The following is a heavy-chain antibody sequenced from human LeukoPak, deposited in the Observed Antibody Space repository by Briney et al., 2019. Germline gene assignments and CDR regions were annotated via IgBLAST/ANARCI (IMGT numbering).Heavy chain of an antibody. CDR3: ARDQLRYFDWMGTDAFDI. CDR1: GFTFDDYA. J-gene: IGHJ3*02. D-gene: IGHD3-9*01. Sequence: GRSLRLSCAASGFTFDDYAMHWVRQAPGKGLEWVSGISWNSGSIGYADSVKGRFTISRDNAKNSLYLQMNSLRAEDTALYYCARDQLRYFDWMGTDAFDIWGQGTMVTVSS. V-gene: IGHV3-9*01. CDR2: ISWNSGSI.